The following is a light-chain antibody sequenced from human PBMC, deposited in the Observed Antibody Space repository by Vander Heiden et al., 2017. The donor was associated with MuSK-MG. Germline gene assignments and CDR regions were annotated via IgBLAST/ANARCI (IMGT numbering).Light chain of an antibody. Sequence: VLTQSPATLSLSPGERASLSCRASQSVGKYLAWYQQKPGQAPRLLVYDASTRAKGTPGRFTGRGSGTDFTLTISSLEPEDFAVYYCQQRGNWPAITFGQGTRLDIK. CDR2: DAS. CDR1: QSVGKY. CDR3: QQRGNWPAIT. J-gene: IGKJ5*01. V-gene: IGKV3-11*01.